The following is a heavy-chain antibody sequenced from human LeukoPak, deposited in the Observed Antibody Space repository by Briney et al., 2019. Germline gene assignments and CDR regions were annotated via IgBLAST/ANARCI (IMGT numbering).Heavy chain of an antibody. CDR1: GFTFSNYW. D-gene: IGHD6-13*01. CDR2: INQDGSEM. CDR3: ARSKVVAEAGKSWFDP. Sequence: PGGSLRLSCAASGFTFSNYWMSWVRQAPGKGLEWLANINQDGSEMYYVDSVKGRFTISRDNARNSLYLQMSSLRGDDTAVYYCARSKVVAEAGKSWFDPWGQGTRVTVTS. V-gene: IGHV3-7*01. J-gene: IGHJ5*01.